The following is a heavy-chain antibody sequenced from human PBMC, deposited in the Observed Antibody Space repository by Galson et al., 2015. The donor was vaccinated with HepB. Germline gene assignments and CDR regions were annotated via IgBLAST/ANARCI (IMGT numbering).Heavy chain of an antibody. CDR2: IDPTDSYT. V-gene: IGHV5-10-1*01. J-gene: IGHJ4*02. CDR1: GYTFTSYW. CDR3: ARGIALDNLDY. D-gene: IGHD2/OR15-2a*01. Sequence: QSGAEVKKPGESLRISCKGSGYTFTSYWITWVRQMPGKGLEWMGRIDPTDSYTNYSPSFQGRVTISADKSISTAYLQWSSLKAPDTAMYYCARGIALDNLDYWGQGALVTVSS.